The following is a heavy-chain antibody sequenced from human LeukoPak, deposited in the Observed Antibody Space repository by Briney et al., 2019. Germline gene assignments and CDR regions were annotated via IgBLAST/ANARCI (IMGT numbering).Heavy chain of an antibody. J-gene: IGHJ4*02. Sequence: ASETLSLTCVVSGGSIITNDYWWGWIRQPPGKGLEWIGTIDHAGTTFYNVSLKSRVTISVDTPNNQFSLRLNSVGAADTAVYYRARRRDGYNQLDYWGQGTLVTVSS. CDR1: GGSIITNDYW. D-gene: IGHD5-24*01. CDR3: ARRRDGYNQLDY. CDR2: IDHAGTT. V-gene: IGHV4-39*01.